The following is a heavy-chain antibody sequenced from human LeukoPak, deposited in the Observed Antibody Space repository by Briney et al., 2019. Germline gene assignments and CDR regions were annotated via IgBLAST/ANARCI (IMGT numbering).Heavy chain of an antibody. V-gene: IGHV5-51*01. CDR1: GYSFTSYW. CDR2: IYPGDSDT. Sequence: GEXLKXSXXGSGYSFTSYWIGWVRQMPGKGLEWMGIIYPGDSDTRYSPSFQGQVTISADKSISTAYLQWSSLKASDTAVYYCARQTAVAGADYWGQGTLVTVSS. D-gene: IGHD6-19*01. CDR3: ARQTAVAGADY. J-gene: IGHJ4*02.